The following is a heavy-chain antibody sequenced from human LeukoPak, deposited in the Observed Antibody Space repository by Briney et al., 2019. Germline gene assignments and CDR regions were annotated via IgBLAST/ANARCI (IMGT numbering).Heavy chain of an antibody. CDR1: GGSISSSNW. J-gene: IGHJ4*02. CDR2: IYHSGST. Sequence: PSETLSLTCAVSGGSISSSNWWSWVRQPPGKGLEWIGEIYHSGSTNYNPSLNSRVTISVDKSKNQFSLKLSSVTAVDTAVYYCARASGTAHFNFDYWGQGTLVTVSS. D-gene: IGHD6-19*01. CDR3: ARASGTAHFNFDY. V-gene: IGHV4-4*02.